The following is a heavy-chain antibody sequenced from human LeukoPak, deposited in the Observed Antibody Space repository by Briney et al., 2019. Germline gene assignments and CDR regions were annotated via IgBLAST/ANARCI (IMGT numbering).Heavy chain of an antibody. CDR2: IWFDGSNI. J-gene: IGHJ4*02. Sequence: PGGSLRLSCAASGFNFSSYGMHWVRQAPGKGLEWVTSIWFDGSNIHYADSVKGRVIISRDNSKSALYLQMNSLRAEDTAIYYYARDSLPMAVTGPFDHWGQGALVTVSS. V-gene: IGHV3-33*01. CDR3: ARDSLPMAVTGPFDH. D-gene: IGHD6-19*01. CDR1: GFNFSSYG.